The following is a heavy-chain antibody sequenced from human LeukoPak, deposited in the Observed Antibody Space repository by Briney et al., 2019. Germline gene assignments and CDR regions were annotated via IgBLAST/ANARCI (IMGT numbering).Heavy chain of an antibody. D-gene: IGHD5-24*01. J-gene: IGHJ6*03. V-gene: IGHV1-18*01. CDR3: ARARSGGSNWGYYYYYMDV. Sequence: ASVKVSCKASGYTFTSYDISWVRQAPGQGLEWMGWISAYNGNTNFAQKLQGRVSLTTDTSTSTAYMELRSLRSDDTAVYYCARARSGGSNWGYYYYYMDVWGKGITVTISS. CDR2: ISAYNGNT. CDR1: GYTFTSYD.